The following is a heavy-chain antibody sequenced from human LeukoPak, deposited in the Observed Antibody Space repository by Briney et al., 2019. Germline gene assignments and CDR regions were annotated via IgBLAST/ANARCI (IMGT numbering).Heavy chain of an antibody. D-gene: IGHD3-22*01. CDR1: GYTFSSYD. Sequence: ASVKVSCKASGYTFSSYDINWVRQATGQGLEWMGWMNPNSGNTGYAQKFQGRVTMTRDPSINTAYMEMSSLRSEDTAVYYCARVYSRRSSGYYYADYWGQGALVTVSS. CDR3: ARVYSRRSSGYYYADY. V-gene: IGHV1-8*01. J-gene: IGHJ4*02. CDR2: MNPNSGNT.